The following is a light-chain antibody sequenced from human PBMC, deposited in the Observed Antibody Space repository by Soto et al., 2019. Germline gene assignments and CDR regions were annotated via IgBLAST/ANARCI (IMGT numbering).Light chain of an antibody. Sequence: DIQMTQSPSSLSASVGDRVTITCQASQVISKYLNWYQQKPGNAPKLLIYDASKLETGVPSRFSGSGSGTEFTFTISSLQPADIATYYCQQFDNPLFSFGPGTKVDIK. CDR3: QQFDNPLFS. CDR2: DAS. CDR1: QVISKY. J-gene: IGKJ3*01. V-gene: IGKV1-33*01.